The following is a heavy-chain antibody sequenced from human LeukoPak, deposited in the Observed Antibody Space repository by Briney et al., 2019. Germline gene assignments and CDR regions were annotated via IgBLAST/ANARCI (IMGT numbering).Heavy chain of an antibody. CDR3: ARGRVRGVSWFDP. V-gene: IGHV4-34*01. D-gene: IGHD3-10*01. CDR1: GGSFSGYY. CDR2: INHSGST. Sequence: SETLSLTCAVYGGSFSGYYWSWIRQPPGKGLEWIWEINHSGSTNYNPSLKSRVTISVDTSKNQFSLKLSSVTAADTAVYYCARGRVRGVSWFDPWGQGTLVTVSP. J-gene: IGHJ5*02.